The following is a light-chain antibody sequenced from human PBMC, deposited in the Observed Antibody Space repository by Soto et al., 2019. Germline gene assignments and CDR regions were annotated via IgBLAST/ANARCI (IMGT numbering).Light chain of an antibody. V-gene: IGKV3-20*01. J-gene: IGKJ1*01. CDR3: QQCAQSPLT. Sequence: EIVLTQSPGTLSLSPGERATLSCRASQSVTKNFLAWYQQKPGQPPRLLIYDAFNRATGIPDRFSGSGSGTDFTLTISILEPEDFAVYYCQQCAQSPLTFGQGTKVEI. CDR1: QSVTKNF. CDR2: DAF.